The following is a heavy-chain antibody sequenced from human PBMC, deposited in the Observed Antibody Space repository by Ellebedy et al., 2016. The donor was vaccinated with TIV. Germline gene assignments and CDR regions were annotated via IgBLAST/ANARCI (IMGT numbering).Heavy chain of an antibody. D-gene: IGHD6-19*01. V-gene: IGHV3-21*03. CDR3: ARDQGWAEPGSTRFDY. CDR1: GFIFSSYT. Sequence: GESLKISCAASGFIFSSYTLNWVRQAPGKGLEWVSSISTSSSYIYYADSVKGRFNISRDDAENSLFLQMSSLRVEDTAVYYCARDQGWAEPGSTRFDYWGQGTLVTVSS. J-gene: IGHJ4*02. CDR2: ISTSSSYI.